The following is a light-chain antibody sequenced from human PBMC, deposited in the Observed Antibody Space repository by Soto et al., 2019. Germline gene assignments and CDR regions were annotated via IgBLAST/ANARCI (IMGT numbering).Light chain of an antibody. CDR2: WAS. J-gene: IGKJ3*01. Sequence: DIVMTQSPDSLAVSLGERATINCKSSQSVLYSSNNKNYLAWYQQKPGQPPKLLIYWASTRESGVPDRFSGSGSGTDFTLTISSLQAEDVALYYCQQYYSTPTFGPGTKVDIK. CDR1: QSVLYSSNNKNY. V-gene: IGKV4-1*01. CDR3: QQYYSTPT.